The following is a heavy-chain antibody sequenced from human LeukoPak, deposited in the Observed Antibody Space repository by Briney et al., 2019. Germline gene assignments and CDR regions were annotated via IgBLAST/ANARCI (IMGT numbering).Heavy chain of an antibody. CDR2: IYPADSDT. CDR1: GYSFTNYW. CDR3: AGRGTGTTLAFDY. Sequence: GESLKISCRGSGYSFTNYWIGWVRQMPGKGLEWMGIIYPADSDTRYSPSFQGQVTISADKSISTAYLQWSSLKVSDTAMYYCAGRGTGTTLAFDYWGQGTLVTVSS. J-gene: IGHJ4*02. V-gene: IGHV5-51*01. D-gene: IGHD1-1*01.